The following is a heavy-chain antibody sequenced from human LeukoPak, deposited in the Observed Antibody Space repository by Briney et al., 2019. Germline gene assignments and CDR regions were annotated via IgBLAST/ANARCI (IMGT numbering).Heavy chain of an antibody. Sequence: PSGTLSLTCAVSGGSISSSNWWSWVRQPPGKGLEWIGEIYHSGSTNYNPSLKSRVTISVDKSKNQFSLKLSSVTVADTAVYYCARRGVSSGWTLDYWGQGTLVTVSS. CDR3: ARRGVSSGWTLDY. V-gene: IGHV4-4*02. D-gene: IGHD6-19*01. CDR2: IYHSGST. J-gene: IGHJ4*02. CDR1: GGSISSSNW.